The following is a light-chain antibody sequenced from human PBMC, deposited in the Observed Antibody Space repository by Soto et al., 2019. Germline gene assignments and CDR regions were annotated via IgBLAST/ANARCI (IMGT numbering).Light chain of an antibody. CDR2: DAY. Sequence: DIQMTQSPSTLSASVGDRVTITCRPSQSISSWLAWYQQKPGKAPKLLIYDAYSLESGVPSRFSGSGSGTEFTLTISSLQPDDFATYYCQQYNSYAGTFGQGTKVDIK. V-gene: IGKV1-5*01. CDR1: QSISSW. J-gene: IGKJ1*01. CDR3: QQYNSYAGT.